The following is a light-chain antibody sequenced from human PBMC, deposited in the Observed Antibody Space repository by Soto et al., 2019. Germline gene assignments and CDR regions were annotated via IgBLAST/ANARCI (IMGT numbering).Light chain of an antibody. Sequence: ESVLTQYTGTLSLSPGERGTLSCRASQRVYDNYLAWYLQKPGQAPRLLIYGASSRATGIPDRFSGSGTGTDFTLTVSRLEPEDFAVYYCQQYGSSPLTFSGGTNVDIK. CDR1: QRVYDNY. CDR2: GAS. CDR3: QQYGSSPLT. V-gene: IGKV3-20*01. J-gene: IGKJ3*01.